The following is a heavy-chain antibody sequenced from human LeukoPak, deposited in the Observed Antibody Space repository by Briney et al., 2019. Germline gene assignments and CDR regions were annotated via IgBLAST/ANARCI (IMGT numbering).Heavy chain of an antibody. CDR3: ARDHCTRNSCYEDLYYGMDV. J-gene: IGHJ6*02. V-gene: IGHV1-2*02. CDR2: INPNSGGT. Sequence: ASVKVSCKASGYTFTDYYVHWVRQAPGQGLEWMGWINPNSGGTEYAQKFQGRVTMTRDTSISTAYIDLSWLGSDDTAMYYCARDHCTRNSCYEDLYYGMDVWGQGTTVTVSS. CDR1: GYTFTDYY. D-gene: IGHD2-2*01.